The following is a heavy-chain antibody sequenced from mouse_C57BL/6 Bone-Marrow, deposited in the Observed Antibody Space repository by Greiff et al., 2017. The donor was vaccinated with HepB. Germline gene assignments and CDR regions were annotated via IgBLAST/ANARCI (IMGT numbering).Heavy chain of an antibody. V-gene: IGHV2-2*01. CDR3: ARNPSYYYGSSYGSYFDY. CDR1: GFSLTSYG. Sequence: QVQLKESGPGLVQPSQSLSITCTVSGFSLTSYGVHWVRQSPGKGLEWLGVIWSGGSTDYNAAFISRLSISKDNSKSQVFFKMNSLQADDTAIYYCARNPSYYYGSSYGSYFDYWGQGTTLTVSS. J-gene: IGHJ2*01. CDR2: IWSGGST. D-gene: IGHD1-1*01.